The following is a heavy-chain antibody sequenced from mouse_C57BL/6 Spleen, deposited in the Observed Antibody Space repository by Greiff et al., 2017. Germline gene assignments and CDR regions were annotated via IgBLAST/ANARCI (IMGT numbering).Heavy chain of an antibody. CDR1: GFTFSSYA. J-gene: IGHJ3*01. CDR2: ISDGGSYT. CDR3: ARDSGSIFAY. Sequence: EVKLVESGGGLVKPGGSLKLSCAASGFTFSSYAMSWVRQTPEKRLEWVATISDGGSYTYYPDNVKGRFTISRDNAKNNLYLQMSHLKSEDTAMXYCARDSGSIFAYWGQGTLVTVSA. D-gene: IGHD1-1*01. V-gene: IGHV5-4*01.